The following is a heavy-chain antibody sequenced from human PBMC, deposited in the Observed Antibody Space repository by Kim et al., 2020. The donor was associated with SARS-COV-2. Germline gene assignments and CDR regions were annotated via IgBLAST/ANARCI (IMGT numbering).Heavy chain of an antibody. CDR3: ARDLGGTSSFDY. J-gene: IGHJ4*02. D-gene: IGHD1-26*01. CDR1: GGSISSHY. CDR2: IHHSGSP. V-gene: IGHV4-59*11. Sequence: SETLSLTCAVSGGSISSHYWSWIRQPPGKELEWFGYIHHSGSPNYNPSLKSRITMSVDTSKNQVSLNLSSVTAADTAIYYCARDLGGTSSFDYWGPGTLVTVSS.